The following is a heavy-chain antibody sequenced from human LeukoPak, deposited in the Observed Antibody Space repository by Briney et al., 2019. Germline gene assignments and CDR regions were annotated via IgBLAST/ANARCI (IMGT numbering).Heavy chain of an antibody. D-gene: IGHD6-13*01. CDR1: GFTFSSYA. J-gene: IGHJ4*02. Sequence: GGSLRLPCAASGFTFSSYAMSWVRQAPGKGLEWVSAISGSGGSTYYADSVKGRFTISRDNSKNTLYLQMNSLRAEDTAVYYCASSSSWYDLHFDYWGQGTLVTVSS. CDR3: ASSSSWYDLHFDY. V-gene: IGHV3-23*01. CDR2: ISGSGGST.